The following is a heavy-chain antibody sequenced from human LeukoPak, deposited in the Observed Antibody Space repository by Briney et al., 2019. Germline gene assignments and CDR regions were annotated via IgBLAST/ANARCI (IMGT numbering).Heavy chain of an antibody. J-gene: IGHJ3*02. CDR3: ARDGNWGSLRGAFDI. CDR2: INPNSGGT. D-gene: IGHD7-27*01. CDR1: GYXFTVYY. Sequence: ASVKVSCKASGYXFTVYYIHWVRQAPGQGLEWMGWINPNSGGTNYAQNFQGRVTMTRDTSISTAYMELSRLRSDDTAVYYCARDGNWGSLRGAFDIWGQGTMATVSS. V-gene: IGHV1-2*02.